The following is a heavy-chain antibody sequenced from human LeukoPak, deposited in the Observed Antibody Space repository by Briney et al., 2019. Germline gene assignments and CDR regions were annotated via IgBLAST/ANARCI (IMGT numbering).Heavy chain of an antibody. J-gene: IGHJ5*02. V-gene: IGHV1-46*01. CDR3: ARFPITGTTRINP. D-gene: IGHD1-7*01. Sequence: ASVKVSCKASGYTFTSYYMHWVRQAPGQGLEWLGIINPSGGSTSYAQKFQGRVTMTRYTSTSTVYMELSSLRSEDTAVYYCARFPITGTTRINPWGQGTLFTVSS. CDR2: INPSGGST. CDR1: GYTFTSYY.